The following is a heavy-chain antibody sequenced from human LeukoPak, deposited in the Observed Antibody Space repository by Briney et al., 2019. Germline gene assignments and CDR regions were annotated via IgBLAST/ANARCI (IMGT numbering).Heavy chain of an antibody. Sequence: GASVKVSCKASGYTFTDYYMHWVRQAPGQGLEWMGWTHPNSGGTNYAQKFQGRVTMTRDTSVNTVYMELSGLRSDDTAIYYCARGRDTSETTTPLGYWGQGTLVTVSS. J-gene: IGHJ4*02. V-gene: IGHV1-2*02. CDR1: GYTFTDYY. CDR2: THPNSGGT. D-gene: IGHD1-1*01. CDR3: ARGRDTSETTTPLGY.